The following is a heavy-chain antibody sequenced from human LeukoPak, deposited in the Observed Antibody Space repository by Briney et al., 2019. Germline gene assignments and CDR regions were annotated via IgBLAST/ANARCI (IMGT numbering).Heavy chain of an antibody. V-gene: IGHV3-7*01. D-gene: IGHD3-16*01. J-gene: IGHJ4*02. CDR2: INQDGSEK. CDR1: GFTFSSYW. CDR3: VRFGKEYYFDY. Sequence: GGALRLSCAASGFTFSSYWMSRVRQAPGKGGEGVAHINQDGSEKYYVDSVKGRFTISRDNAKNSLYLQKNSLSGEDTAVYYCVRFGKEYYFDYLGQGTLGTVSS.